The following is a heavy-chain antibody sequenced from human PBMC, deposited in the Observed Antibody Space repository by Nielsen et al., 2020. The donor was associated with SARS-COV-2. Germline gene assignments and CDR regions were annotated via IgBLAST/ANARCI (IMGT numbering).Heavy chain of an antibody. D-gene: IGHD3-9*01. CDR1: GDSIANSNYY. J-gene: IGHJ4*02. CDR3: ARHRSAGFDRIDY. CDR2: VYYTGSS. Sequence: SETLSLTCTVSGDSIANSNYYWGWIRLSPGKGLEWIGNVYYTGSSYYNPSLKSRVTMSIDTSKNQFSLEMTSVTAADTAVYYCARHRSAGFDRIDYWGQGSLVTVSS. V-gene: IGHV4-39*01.